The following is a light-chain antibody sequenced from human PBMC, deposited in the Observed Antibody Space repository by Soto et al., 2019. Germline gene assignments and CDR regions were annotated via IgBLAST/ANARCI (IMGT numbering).Light chain of an antibody. V-gene: IGKV1-39*01. CDR2: GAS. CDR1: QGIRDD. J-gene: IGKJ1*01. CDR3: QHSYNTPRT. Sequence: DIQMTQSPSSLSASVGDRVTITCRASQGIRDDLGWYQQKPGKAPQRLIYGASSLQSGVPSRFSGSGSGTDFTLTISSLQPEDFATYFCQHSYNTPRTFGQGTKVDIK.